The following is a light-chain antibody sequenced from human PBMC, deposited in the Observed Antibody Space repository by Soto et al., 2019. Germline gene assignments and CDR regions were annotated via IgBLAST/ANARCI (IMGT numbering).Light chain of an antibody. Sequence: QSALTQPPSASGSPGQSVTISCTGTSSDVGGYNYVSWYQQHPGKAPKLMIYEATKRPSGVPDRFSGSKSGNTASLTVSGLQAEDEADYYCSSYAGSNNFVVFGGGTKLPS. CDR2: EAT. V-gene: IGLV2-8*01. J-gene: IGLJ3*02. CDR1: SSDVGGYNY. CDR3: SSYAGSNNFVV.